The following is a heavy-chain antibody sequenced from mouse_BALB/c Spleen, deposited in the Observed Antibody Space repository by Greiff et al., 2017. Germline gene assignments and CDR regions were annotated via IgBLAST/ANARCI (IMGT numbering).Heavy chain of an antibody. Sequence: EVKLMESGPGLVKPSQSLSLTCTVTGYSITSDYAWNWIRQFPGNKLEWMGYISYSGSTSYNPSLKSRISITRDTSKNQFFLQLNSVTTEDTATYYCAREEDYGSGAYWGQGTLVTVSA. CDR1: GYSITSDYA. D-gene: IGHD1-1*01. CDR2: ISYSGST. V-gene: IGHV3-2*02. CDR3: AREEDYGSGAY. J-gene: IGHJ3*01.